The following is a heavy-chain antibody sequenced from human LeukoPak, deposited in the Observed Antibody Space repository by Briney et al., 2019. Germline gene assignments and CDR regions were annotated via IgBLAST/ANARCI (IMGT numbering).Heavy chain of an antibody. CDR3: AKDRDYSNFVHYFFDY. J-gene: IGHJ4*02. CDR2: IWYDGSNK. Sequence: PGGSLRLSCAASGFTFSSYAMSWVRQAPGKGLEWVALIWYDGSNKYQADSVKGRFTISRDNSKNTLYLQMNSLRAEDTAVYYCAKDRDYSNFVHYFFDYWGQGTLVTVSS. CDR1: GFTFSSYA. D-gene: IGHD4-11*01. V-gene: IGHV3-30*02.